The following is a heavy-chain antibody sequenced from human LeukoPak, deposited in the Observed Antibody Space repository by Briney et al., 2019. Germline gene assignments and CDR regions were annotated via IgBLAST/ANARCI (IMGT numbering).Heavy chain of an antibody. CDR3: ARADDPSSFDP. CDR1: GGSISSGGYY. D-gene: IGHD3-3*01. Sequence: SETLSLTCTVSGGSISSGGYYWSWIRQPPGKGLEWIGYIYHSGSTYYNPSLKSRVTISVDRSKNQFSLKLSSVTAADTAVYYCARADDPSSFDPWGQGTLVTVSS. J-gene: IGHJ5*02. CDR2: IYHSGST. V-gene: IGHV4-30-2*01.